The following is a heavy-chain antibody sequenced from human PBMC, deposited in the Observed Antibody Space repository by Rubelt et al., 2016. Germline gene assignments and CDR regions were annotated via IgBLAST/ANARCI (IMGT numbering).Heavy chain of an antibody. J-gene: IGHJ6*02. D-gene: IGHD3-3*01. CDR2: ISYDGSNK. CDR1: GFTFSSYA. V-gene: IGHV3-30*04. Sequence: LSCAASGFTFSSYAMHWVRQAPGKGLEWVAVISYDGSNKYYADSVKGRFTISRDNSKNTLYLQMNSLRAEDTAVYYCARDRALRFLEWLFDSMDVWGQGTTVTVSS. CDR3: ARDRALRFLEWLFDSMDV.